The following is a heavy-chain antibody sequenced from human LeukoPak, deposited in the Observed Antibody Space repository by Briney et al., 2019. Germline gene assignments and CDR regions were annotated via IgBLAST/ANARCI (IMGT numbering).Heavy chain of an antibody. CDR1: GYSISNGYH. Sequence: SQTLSLTCGVSGYSISNGYHWGWIRQSPGKGLEWIGSVYHTGSTYYNPSLKSRVIVSADLSENQFSLNLSSVTAADTAVYYCVAGIPVADTYWGQGTLVIVSS. CDR2: VYHTGST. D-gene: IGHD6-19*01. CDR3: VAGIPVADTY. J-gene: IGHJ4*02. V-gene: IGHV4-38-2*01.